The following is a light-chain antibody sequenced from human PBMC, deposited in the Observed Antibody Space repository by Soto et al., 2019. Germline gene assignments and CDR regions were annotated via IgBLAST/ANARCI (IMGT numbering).Light chain of an antibody. CDR3: SSYTSGSPFYV. V-gene: IGLV2-14*01. J-gene: IGLJ1*01. CDR2: DVS. Sequence: QSALTQPASVSGSPGQSITISCTGTSSDIGGYNYVSWFQQHPGKAPKLMISDVSNRPSGVSNRFSGSKSGNTASLTISGLQAEDEADYYRSSYTSGSPFYVFGTGTKAPS. CDR1: SSDIGGYNY.